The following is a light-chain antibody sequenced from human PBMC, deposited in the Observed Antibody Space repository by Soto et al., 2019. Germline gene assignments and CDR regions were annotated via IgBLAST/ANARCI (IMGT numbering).Light chain of an antibody. J-gene: IGLJ1*01. CDR1: SSDVGDYNY. Sequence: QSVLTQPASVSGSPGQSITISCTGTSSDVGDYNYVSWYQQHPGKAPKLMIYDVSNRPSGVSNRFSGSKSGNTASLTISGLQAEDEADYYCSSYTGSRYVFGTGTKLTVL. CDR2: DVS. CDR3: SSYTGSRYV. V-gene: IGLV2-14*01.